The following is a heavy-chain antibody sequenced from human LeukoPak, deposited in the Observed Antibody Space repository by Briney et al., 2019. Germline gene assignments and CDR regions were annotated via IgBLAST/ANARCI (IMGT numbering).Heavy chain of an antibody. CDR2: ISGSGGAT. CDR3: ARGGVDYYGSGTYYLMYYFDY. V-gene: IGHV3-23*01. CDR1: GFTFNTYG. Sequence: GGSLRLSCAASGFTFNTYGMSWVCQAPGKGLEWVSGISGSGGATYYADSVKGRFTISRDDPHNTLYLQMNSLRAEDTAVYFCARGGVDYYGSGTYYLMYYFDYWGQGALVTVSS. D-gene: IGHD3-10*01. J-gene: IGHJ4*02.